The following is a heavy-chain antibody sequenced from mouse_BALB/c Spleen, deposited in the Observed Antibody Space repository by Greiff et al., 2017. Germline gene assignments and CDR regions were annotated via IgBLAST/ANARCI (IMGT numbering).Heavy chain of an antibody. CDR3: ARSLYYGSRYWYFDV. CDR1: GYTFTSYW. CDR2: IFPGTGTT. V-gene: IGHV1S132*01. Sequence: VKLQESGAELVKPGASVKLSCKTSGYTFTSYWIQWVKQRPGQGLGWIGEIFPGTGTTYYNEKFKGKATLTIDTSSSTAYMQLSSLTSEDSAVYFCARSLYYGSRYWYFDVWGAGTTVTVSS. J-gene: IGHJ1*01. D-gene: IGHD1-1*01.